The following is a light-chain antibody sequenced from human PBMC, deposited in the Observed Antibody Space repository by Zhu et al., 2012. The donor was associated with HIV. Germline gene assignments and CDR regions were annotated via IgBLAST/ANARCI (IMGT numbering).Light chain of an antibody. CDR1: QNVYKF. V-gene: IGKV1-5*03. Sequence: DIQMTQSPSTLSASVGDRVTITCRASQNVYKFLAWYQQKPERAPKLLIYEASRLETGVPSRFSGSGSGTEFTLTISSLQPDDFATYSCQQYYTPSYNFGQGTNAADQT. CDR2: EAS. CDR3: QQYYTPSYN. J-gene: IGKJ2*01.